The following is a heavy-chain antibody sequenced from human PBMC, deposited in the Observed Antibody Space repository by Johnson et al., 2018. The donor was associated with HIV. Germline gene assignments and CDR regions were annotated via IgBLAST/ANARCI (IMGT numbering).Heavy chain of an antibody. V-gene: IGHV3-30*02. CDR3: AKVTRYFDSSGYYVGGAFDI. CDR2: IRDDGSNK. CDR1: GFAFSSYG. Sequence: QVQLVESGGGLVQPGGSLRLSCVSSGFAFSSYGMHWVRQAPGKGLEWVAFIRDDGSNKYYADSVKGRFTISRENAKNSLYLQMYSLRAEDTAFYYCAKVTRYFDSSGYYVGGAFDIWGQGTMVTVSS. J-gene: IGHJ3*02. D-gene: IGHD3-22*01.